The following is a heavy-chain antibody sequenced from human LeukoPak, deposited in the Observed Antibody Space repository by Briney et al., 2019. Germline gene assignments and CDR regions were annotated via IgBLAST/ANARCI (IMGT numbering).Heavy chain of an antibody. CDR2: INPNSGGT. J-gene: IGHJ5*02. CDR3: ARGRVGATFAFDP. V-gene: IGHV1-8*01. Sequence: GASVKVSCKASGYTFTSYDINWVRQAPGQGLEWMGWINPNSGGTNYAQKFQGRVTITTDESTSTAYMELSSLRSEDTAVYYCARGRVGATFAFDPWGQGTLVTVSS. CDR1: GYTFTSYD. D-gene: IGHD1-26*01.